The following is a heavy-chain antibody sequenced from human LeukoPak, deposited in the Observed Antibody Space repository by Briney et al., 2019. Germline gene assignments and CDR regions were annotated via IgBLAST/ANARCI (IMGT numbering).Heavy chain of an antibody. D-gene: IGHD6-13*01. CDR3: ARFVGYSSSWNNWFDP. V-gene: IGHV1-18*01. CDR2: ISAYNGNT. J-gene: IGHJ5*02. Sequence: ASVKVSCKASGYTFTSYGISWVRQAPGQGLEWMGWISAYNGNTNYAQKLQGRVTMTTDTSTSTAYMELRSLRSDDTAVYYCARFVGYSSSWNNWFDPRGQGTLVTVSS. CDR1: GYTFTSYG.